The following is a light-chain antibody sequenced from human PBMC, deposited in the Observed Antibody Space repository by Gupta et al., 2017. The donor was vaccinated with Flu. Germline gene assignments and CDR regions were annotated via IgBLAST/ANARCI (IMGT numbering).Light chain of an antibody. CDR2: AAS. V-gene: IGKV3D-20*01. CDR1: QSISSGY. CDR3: QQYGISPVT. J-gene: IGKJ2*01. Sequence: ATLPLSPGEGATLSCGASQSISSGYLAWYQQKPGLAPRLLIYAASSRATGIPDRFSGSGSGTDFTLTISRLEPEDFAVYFCQQYGISPVTFAQGTKLEIK.